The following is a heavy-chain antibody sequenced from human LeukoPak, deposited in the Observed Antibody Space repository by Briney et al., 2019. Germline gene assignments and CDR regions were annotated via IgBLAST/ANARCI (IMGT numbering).Heavy chain of an antibody. CDR1: GASFSSGDQS. D-gene: IGHD3-22*01. Sequence: PSQTLSLTCTLSGASFSSGDQSWHWLRQSPGKGLEWIGSIHPSGRLYNNPSLESRVTISIDTSKNQFSLNLNSVTAADTAVYFCSRGLDSRKLGYWGQGTLVTVSS. CDR2: IHPSGRL. V-gene: IGHV4-31*03. CDR3: SRGLDSRKLGY. J-gene: IGHJ4*02.